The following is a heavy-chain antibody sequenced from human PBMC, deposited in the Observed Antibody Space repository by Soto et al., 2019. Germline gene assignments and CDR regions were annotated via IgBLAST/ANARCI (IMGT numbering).Heavy chain of an antibody. J-gene: IGHJ4*02. CDR1: GYTFINDG. CDR2: INADNGNT. CDR3: ARGSSGMSY. V-gene: IGHV1-18*01. D-gene: IGHD3-10*01. Sequence: ASVKVSCKAAGYTFINDGSSWVRQAPGQGLEWMGWINADNGNTNYAQKFQDRVTMTTDTSTSTVYMDLRSLRSDDTAVYYCARGSSGMSYWGQGTLVTVSS.